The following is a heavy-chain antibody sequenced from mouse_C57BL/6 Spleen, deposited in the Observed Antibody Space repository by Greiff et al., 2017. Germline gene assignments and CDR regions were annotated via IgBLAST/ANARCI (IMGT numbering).Heavy chain of an antibody. CDR2: IDPSDSYT. V-gene: IGHV1-59*01. CDR1: GYTFTSYW. CDR3: ARRGSSYDWYFDV. Sequence: VQLQQSGAELVRPGTSVKLSCKASGYTFTSYWMHWVKQRPGQGLEWIGVIDPSDSYTNYNQKFKGKATLTVDTSSSTAYMQLSSLTSEDSAVYYCARRGSSYDWYFDVWGTGTTVTVSS. J-gene: IGHJ1*03. D-gene: IGHD1-1*01.